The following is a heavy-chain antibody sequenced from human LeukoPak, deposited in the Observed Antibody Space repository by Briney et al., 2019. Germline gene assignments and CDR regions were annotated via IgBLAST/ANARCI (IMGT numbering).Heavy chain of an antibody. V-gene: IGHV3-11*04. CDR1: GFTLSDYY. Sequence: GGSLRLSCAASGFTLSDYYMSWIRQAPGKGLEWGSYISSSGSTIYYADSVKGRFTISRDNAKNSVYLQMNSLRAEDTAVYYCATSRVRGVITYYYMDVWGKGTTVTVSS. D-gene: IGHD3-10*01. J-gene: IGHJ6*03. CDR3: ATSRVRGVITYYYMDV. CDR2: ISSSGSTI.